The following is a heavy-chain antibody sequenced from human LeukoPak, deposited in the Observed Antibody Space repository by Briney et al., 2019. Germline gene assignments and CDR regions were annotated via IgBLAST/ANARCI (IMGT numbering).Heavy chain of an antibody. CDR3: ASSKWELLEYFDY. J-gene: IGHJ4*02. D-gene: IGHD1-26*01. CDR2: IKQDGSEK. Sequence: GRSLRLSCAASAFTFSSYWMSWVSQAPGKGLEWVANIKQDGSEKNYVDSVKGRFTISRDNAKNSLYLQMNSLRAEDTAVYYCASSKWELLEYFDYWGQGTLVTVSS. V-gene: IGHV3-7*01. CDR1: AFTFSSYW.